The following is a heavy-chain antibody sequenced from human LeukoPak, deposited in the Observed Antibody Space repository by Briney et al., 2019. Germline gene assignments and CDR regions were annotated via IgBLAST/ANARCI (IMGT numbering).Heavy chain of an antibody. Sequence: ASVKVSCKASGGTFSSYAISWERQAPGQGPEWMGWFNPNSGDANYAQRFQGRVTMTRVTSISTAYMEMKGLTIDDTAVYYCARDKGSGMLPFDYWGQGTRVTVSS. CDR2: FNPNSGDA. CDR3: ARDKGSGMLPFDY. J-gene: IGHJ4*02. V-gene: IGHV1-2*02. D-gene: IGHD1-1*01. CDR1: GGTFSSYA.